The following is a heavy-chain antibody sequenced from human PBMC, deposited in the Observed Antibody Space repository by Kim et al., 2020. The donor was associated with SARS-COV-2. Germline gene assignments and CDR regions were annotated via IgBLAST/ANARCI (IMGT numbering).Heavy chain of an antibody. V-gene: IGHV3-9*01. D-gene: IGHD3-16*02. CDR1: GFTFSDYA. CDR2: ICWNSGSI. Sequence: GGSLRLSCAASGFTFSDYAMHWVRQAPGKGLEWVSGICWNSGSIGYVDSVKGRFTISRDNAKNSLYLQMNSLRAEDTAVYYCAKDLESCCLGWLSFEEGFDFWGQGTMVTVSS. J-gene: IGHJ4*03. CDR3: AKDLESCCLGWLSFEEGFDF.